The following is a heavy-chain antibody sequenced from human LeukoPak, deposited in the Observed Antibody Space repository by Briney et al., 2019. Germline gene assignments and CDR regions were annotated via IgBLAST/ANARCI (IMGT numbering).Heavy chain of an antibody. V-gene: IGHV3-23*01. CDR1: GFTLSTYA. Sequence: GGSLRLSCAASGFTLSTYAMSWVRQTPGKGLEWVAATSSSDAGTYHADSVRGRFTISRDNSKNTVYLQMNSLRAEDTALYYCAQDISWFAFDIWGQGTMVTVSS. J-gene: IGHJ3*02. D-gene: IGHD3-10*01. CDR3: AQDISWFAFDI. CDR2: TSSSDAGT.